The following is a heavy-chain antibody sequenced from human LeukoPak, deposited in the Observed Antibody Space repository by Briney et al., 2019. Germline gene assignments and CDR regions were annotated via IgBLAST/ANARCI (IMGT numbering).Heavy chain of an antibody. J-gene: IGHJ5*02. Sequence: GESLKISCKGSGYSFTSYWIGWVRQMPGKGLEWMGIIYPGDSDTRYSPSFQGQVTISADKSISTAYLQWSSLKASDTAMYYCARRDNYYGSGSYHNVWFDPWGQGTLVTVSS. CDR2: IYPGDSDT. V-gene: IGHV5-51*01. CDR3: ARRDNYYGSGSYHNVWFDP. CDR1: GYSFTSYW. D-gene: IGHD3-10*01.